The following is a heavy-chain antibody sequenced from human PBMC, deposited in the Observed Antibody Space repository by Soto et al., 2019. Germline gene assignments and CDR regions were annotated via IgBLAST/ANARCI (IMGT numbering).Heavy chain of an antibody. CDR3: ARHLDFDNWFDP. Sequence: PSETLSLTCTVSGGSISSSSYYWGWIRQPPGKGLEWIGSIYYSGSTYYNPSLKSRVTISVDTSKNQFSLKLSSVTAADTAVYSWARHLDFDNWFDPRGEGPAVT. V-gene: IGHV4-39*01. D-gene: IGHD3-9*01. CDR1: GGSISSSSYY. J-gene: IGHJ5*02. CDR2: IYYSGST.